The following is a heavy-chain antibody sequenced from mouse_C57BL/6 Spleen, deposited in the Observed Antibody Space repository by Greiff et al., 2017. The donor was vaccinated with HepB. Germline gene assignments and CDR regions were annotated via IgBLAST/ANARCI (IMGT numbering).Heavy chain of an antibody. V-gene: IGHV5-6*01. J-gene: IGHJ3*01. CDR3: ARVESWFAY. CDR2: ISSGGSYT. CDR1: GFTFSSYG. Sequence: EVQLVESGGDLVKPGGSLKLSCAASGFTFSSYGMSWVRQTPDKRLEWVATISSGGSYTYYPDSVKGRFTISRDNAKNTLYLQMSSLKSEDTAMYYCARVESWFAYWGQGTLVTVSA.